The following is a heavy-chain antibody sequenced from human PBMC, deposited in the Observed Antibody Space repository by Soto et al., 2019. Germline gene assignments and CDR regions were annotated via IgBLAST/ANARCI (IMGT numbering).Heavy chain of an antibody. Sequence: QVQLQQWGAGLLKPSETLSLTCAVYGGSFSGYYWCWIRQPPGKGLEWIGEINHSGSTNYNPSLKSRVTISVDTSKNQFSLKLSSVTAADTAVYYCARGSLIVVVVAAPFDYWGQGTLVTVSS. CDR1: GGSFSGYY. J-gene: IGHJ4*02. V-gene: IGHV4-34*01. D-gene: IGHD2-15*01. CDR3: ARGSLIVVVVAAPFDY. CDR2: INHSGST.